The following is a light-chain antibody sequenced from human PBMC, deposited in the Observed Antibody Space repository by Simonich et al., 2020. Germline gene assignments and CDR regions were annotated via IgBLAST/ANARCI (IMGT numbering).Light chain of an antibody. Sequence: DIVMTQTPLSLSVTPGQPASISCKSSQSLLHRDGKTYLYWYLQKPGQSPQLLINEVSNRFSGVPDRFSGSGSGTDFTLKISRVEAEDVGVYYCMQSIQLPWTFGQGTKVEIK. V-gene: IGKV2D-29*02. CDR2: EVS. J-gene: IGKJ1*01. CDR1: QSLLHRDGKTY. CDR3: MQSIQLPWT.